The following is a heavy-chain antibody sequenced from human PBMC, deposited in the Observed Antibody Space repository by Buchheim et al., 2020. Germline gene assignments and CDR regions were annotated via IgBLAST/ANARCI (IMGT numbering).Heavy chain of an antibody. V-gene: IGHV1-2*02. J-gene: IGHJ5*02. Sequence: QVQLVQSGAEVKKPGASVKVSCKASGYTFTSYYMHWVRQAPGQGLEWMGWINPNSGGTNYAQKFQGRVTMTRDTSISTAYMEVSRLRSDDTAVFYCARDQARDYSSYGWFDPWGQGTL. CDR3: ARDQARDYSSYGWFDP. CDR1: GYTFTSYY. CDR2: INPNSGGT. D-gene: IGHD4-11*01.